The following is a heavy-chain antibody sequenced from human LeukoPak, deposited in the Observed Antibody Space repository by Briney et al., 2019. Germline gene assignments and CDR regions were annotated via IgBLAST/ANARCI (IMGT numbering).Heavy chain of an antibody. CDR3: ARDPTTVTKGLDI. CDR2: ISYIGSA. CDR1: GGSFSSHY. D-gene: IGHD4-17*01. J-gene: IGHJ3*02. Sequence: PSETLSLTCTVSGGSFSSHYWSWIRQPPGKGLEWVGYISYIGSANYNPSLKSPVTISVDTSKNQFSLKLSSVTAADTAVYYCARDPTTVTKGLDIWGQGTMVTVSS. V-gene: IGHV4-59*11.